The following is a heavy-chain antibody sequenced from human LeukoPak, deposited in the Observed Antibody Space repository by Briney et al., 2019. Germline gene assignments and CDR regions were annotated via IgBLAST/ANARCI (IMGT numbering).Heavy chain of an antibody. J-gene: IGHJ3*02. CDR3: AKPSTSDILTGYYIDAFDI. D-gene: IGHD3-9*01. CDR2: IRGSGGST. CDR1: GFTFSSYA. Sequence: GGSLRLSCAASGFTFSSYAMSWVRQAPGKGLEWVSAIRGSGGSTYYADSVKGRFTISRDNSKNTLYLQMNSLRAEDTAVYYCAKPSTSDILTGYYIDAFDIWGQGTMVTVSS. V-gene: IGHV3-23*01.